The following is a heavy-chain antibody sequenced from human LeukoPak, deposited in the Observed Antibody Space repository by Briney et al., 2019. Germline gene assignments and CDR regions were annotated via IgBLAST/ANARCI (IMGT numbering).Heavy chain of an antibody. J-gene: IGHJ4*02. D-gene: IGHD3-22*01. CDR1: GYSMSSSNW. Sequence: SETLSLTCAVSGYSMSSSNWWGWIRQPPGKGLEWIGYIYYSGSIYYNPSLKSRVTMSVDTSKNQFSLKLSSVTAVDTAVYYCARMSYDSSGYYEYYFDYWGQGTLVTVSS. CDR2: IYYSGSI. V-gene: IGHV4-28*05. CDR3: ARMSYDSSGYYEYYFDY.